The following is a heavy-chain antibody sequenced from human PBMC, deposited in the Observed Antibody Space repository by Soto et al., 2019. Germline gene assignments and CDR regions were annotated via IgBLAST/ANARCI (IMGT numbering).Heavy chain of an antibody. CDR1: GYTFTGYY. CDR2: INPNSGGT. V-gene: IGHV1-2*02. D-gene: IGHD5-12*01. Sequence: ASVNVSCKASGYTFTGYYMHWVRQAPGQGLEWMGWINPNSGGTNYAQKFQGRVTMTRDTSISTAYMELSRLRSDDTAVYYCARTPGGYDLEFDYWGQGTLVTVSS. CDR3: ARTPGGYDLEFDY. J-gene: IGHJ4*02.